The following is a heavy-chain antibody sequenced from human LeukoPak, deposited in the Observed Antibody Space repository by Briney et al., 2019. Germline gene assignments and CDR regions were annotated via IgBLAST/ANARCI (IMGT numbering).Heavy chain of an antibody. CDR1: GVTFRKDG. J-gene: IGHJ4*02. CDR2: IKSKTDGGTT. V-gene: IGHV3-15*01. CDR3: ATDVSSLNFDY. Sequence: PGGSLRLSCTLSGVTFRKDGKIWVRQAPGKGLEWVGRIKSKTDGGTTDYAAPVKGRFTISRDDSKNTLYLQMNSLKTEDTAVYYCATDVSSLNFDYWGQGTLVTVSS. D-gene: IGHD6-13*01.